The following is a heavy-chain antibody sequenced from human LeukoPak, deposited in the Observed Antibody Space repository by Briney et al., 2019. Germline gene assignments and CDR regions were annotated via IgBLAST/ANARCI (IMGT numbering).Heavy chain of an antibody. J-gene: IGHJ4*02. CDR2: INSDGSST. D-gene: IGHD3-22*01. Sequence: GGSLRLSCAASGFTFSSYWMHWVRQAPGKGLVWVSRINSDGSSTGYADSVKGRFTISRDNAKNTLYLQMNSLRAEDTAVYYCASEHYYDSSGYYYRFFGYWGQGTLVTVSS. V-gene: IGHV3-74*01. CDR1: GFTFSSYW. CDR3: ASEHYYDSSGYYYRFFGY.